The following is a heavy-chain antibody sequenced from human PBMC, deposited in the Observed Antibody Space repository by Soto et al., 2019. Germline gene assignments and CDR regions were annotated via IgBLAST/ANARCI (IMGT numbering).Heavy chain of an antibody. CDR1: GDSISSRNW. J-gene: IGHJ5*02. V-gene: IGHV4-4*02. CDR3: ARRKRGMMYLGWGDP. D-gene: IGHD2-8*01. CDR2: IHHSGST. Sequence: QVQLQESGPGLVKPSETLSLTCAVSGDSISSRNWWSWVRQTPGKGLEYIGEIHHSGSTNYNPSLKSRVTMSVDKSKNQFSLDLTAVTAADTAIYYCARRKRGMMYLGWGDPWGQGTVVPVSS.